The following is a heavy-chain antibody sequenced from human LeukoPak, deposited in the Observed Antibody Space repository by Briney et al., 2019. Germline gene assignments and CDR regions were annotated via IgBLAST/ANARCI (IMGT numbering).Heavy chain of an antibody. Sequence: PGRSLRLSCAASGFTFSSYGMHWVRQAPGKGLEWVAVIASDGGIKYYADSMKGRFTISRDNSKNTLYLQMNSLRAEDTAVYYCAKEISVAGMFDYRGQGTLVTVSS. D-gene: IGHD6-19*01. CDR2: IASDGGIK. J-gene: IGHJ4*02. CDR3: AKEISVAGMFDY. V-gene: IGHV3-30*18. CDR1: GFTFSSYG.